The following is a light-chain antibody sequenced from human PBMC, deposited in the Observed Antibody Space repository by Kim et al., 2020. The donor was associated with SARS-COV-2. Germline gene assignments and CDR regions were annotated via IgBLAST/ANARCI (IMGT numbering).Light chain of an antibody. CDR1: SSDVGSYNL. CDR2: EVS. CDR3: CSYAGSSTV. Sequence: LTQPASVSGSPGQSITISCTGTSSDVGSYNLVSWYQQHPGKAPKLMIYEVSKRPSGVSNRFSGSKSGNTASLTISGLQAEDEADYYCCSYAGSSTVFGGGTQLTVL. J-gene: IGLJ3*02. V-gene: IGLV2-23*02.